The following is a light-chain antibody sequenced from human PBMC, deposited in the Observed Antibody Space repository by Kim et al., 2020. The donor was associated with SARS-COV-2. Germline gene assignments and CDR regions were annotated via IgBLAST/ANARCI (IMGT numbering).Light chain of an antibody. CDR3: VLYVGSGISV. CDR1: SGSVSTSSY. CDR2: STN. V-gene: IGLV8-61*01. Sequence: GATVTLTCGLSSGSVSTSSYPTWYQPTPGQPPRTLIYSTNIRSSGVPDRFSGSTLGNKADLTITGAQADDESEYYCVLYVGSGISVFGGGTQLTVL. J-gene: IGLJ3*02.